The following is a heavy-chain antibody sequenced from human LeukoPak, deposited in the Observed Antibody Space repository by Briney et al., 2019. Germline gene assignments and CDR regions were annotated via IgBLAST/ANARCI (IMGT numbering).Heavy chain of an antibody. Sequence: ASVKVSFTASGYTFTDYFMHWVRQAPGQGLEWMGRINPNSGGTNYAQKFQGRVTMTRDTSISTAYMELSGLRSDDTAVYYCARDRTGALFVDYWGQGTLVTVSS. CDR2: INPNSGGT. CDR3: ARDRTGALFVDY. V-gene: IGHV1-2*06. D-gene: IGHD2-8*02. J-gene: IGHJ4*02. CDR1: GYTFTDYF.